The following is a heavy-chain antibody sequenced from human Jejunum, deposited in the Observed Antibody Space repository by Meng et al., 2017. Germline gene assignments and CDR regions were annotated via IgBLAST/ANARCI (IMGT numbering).Heavy chain of an antibody. D-gene: IGHD3-9*01. CDR2: ISGSGGST. J-gene: IGHJ4*02. V-gene: IGHV3-23*01. Sequence: GGSLRLSCAASGFIFSSYAMSWVRQAPGKGLAWVPGISGSGGSTYYADSVQGRFTISRDSSKNTLYLQMNSLGAEDTAVYYCAKVGPFYDILTGYFFDRYYFDYWGQGTLVTVSS. CDR1: GFIFSSYA. CDR3: AKVGPFYDILTGYFFDRYYFDY.